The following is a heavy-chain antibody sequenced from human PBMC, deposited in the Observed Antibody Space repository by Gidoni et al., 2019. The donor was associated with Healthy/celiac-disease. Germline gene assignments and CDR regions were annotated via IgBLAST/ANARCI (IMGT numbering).Heavy chain of an antibody. CDR3: AKDKSLGVAALGGDYFDY. V-gene: IGHV3-23*01. Sequence: EVQLLESGGGLVQPGGSLRLSCAASGFTFSSYAMSWVRQAPGKRLEWVSAISGSGGSTYYADSVKGRFTISRDNSKNTLYLQMNSLRAEDTAVYYCAKDKSLGVAALGGDYFDYWGQGTLVTVSS. J-gene: IGHJ4*02. CDR1: GFTFSSYA. D-gene: IGHD6-13*01. CDR2: ISGSGGST.